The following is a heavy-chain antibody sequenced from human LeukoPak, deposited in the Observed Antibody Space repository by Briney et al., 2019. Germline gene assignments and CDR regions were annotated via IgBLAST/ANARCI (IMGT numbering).Heavy chain of an antibody. D-gene: IGHD3-10*01. CDR3: VKDVDYWSSGSYLGYFDY. CDR2: INGDGGRA. J-gene: IGHJ4*02. V-gene: IGHV3-64D*06. CDR1: GFTFTGYA. Sequence: PGGSLRLSCSASGFTFTGYAMHWVRQAPGKGLEHVSGINGDGGRAYYVDSVRDKFTISRDNSKNTLYLEMSSLRTEDTAVYCCVKDVDYWSSGSYLGYFDYWGQGILVTVSS.